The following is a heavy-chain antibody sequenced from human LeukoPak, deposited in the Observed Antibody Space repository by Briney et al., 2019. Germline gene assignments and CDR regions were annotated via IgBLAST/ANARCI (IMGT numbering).Heavy chain of an antibody. CDR3: ARLYDFWSGFKYYYYMDV. D-gene: IGHD3-3*01. J-gene: IGHJ6*03. CDR2: MNPNSGNT. CDR1: GYTFTSYD. V-gene: IGHV1-8*03. Sequence: GASVKVSCKASGYTFTSYDINWVRQATGQGLEWMGWMNPNSGNTGYAQKFQGRVTITRNTSISTAYMELSSLRSEDTAVYYCARLYDFWSGFKYYYYMDVWGKGTTVTVSS.